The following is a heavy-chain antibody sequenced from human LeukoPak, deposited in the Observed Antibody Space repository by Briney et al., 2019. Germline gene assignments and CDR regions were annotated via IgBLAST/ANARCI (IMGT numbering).Heavy chain of an antibody. CDR2: ISSGGSTI. V-gene: IGHV3-48*03. Sequence: GGSLRLSCAASEFTFSRYEMNWVRQAPGKGLEWVSFISSGGSTIYYADSVKGRFTISRDNAKNALYLQMNSLRAEETAVYYCARDAHYRPRYYFDYWGQGTLVTVSS. CDR3: ARDAHYRPRYYFDY. D-gene: IGHD4/OR15-4a*01. CDR1: EFTFSRYE. J-gene: IGHJ4*02.